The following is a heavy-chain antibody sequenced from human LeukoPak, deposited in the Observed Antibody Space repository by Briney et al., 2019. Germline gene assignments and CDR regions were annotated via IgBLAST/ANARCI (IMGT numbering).Heavy chain of an antibody. Sequence: SETLSLTCTVSGGSITNYYWSWIRQPPGEGLEWIGYVYASGATNSNPSLKSRVTISVDTSKNQFSLKLSSVTAADTAVYYCAREKVASGYAYYYYYYMDVWGKGTTVTVSS. CDR1: GGSITNYY. CDR2: VYASGAT. V-gene: IGHV4-4*08. J-gene: IGHJ6*03. D-gene: IGHD5-12*01. CDR3: AREKVASGYAYYYYYYMDV.